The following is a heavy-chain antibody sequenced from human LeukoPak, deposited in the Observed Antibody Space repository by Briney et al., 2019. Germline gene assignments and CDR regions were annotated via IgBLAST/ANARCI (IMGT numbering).Heavy chain of an antibody. J-gene: IGHJ4*02. CDR3: TSWRSGYFDY. CDR2: IYYSGTT. CDR1: GGSISSYY. D-gene: IGHD1-1*01. Sequence: PSETLSLTCTVSGGSISSYYWSWIRQPPGKGLEWIGYIYYSGTTNYNPSLESRVTISVDTSKNQFSLKLTSVTAADTAVYYCTSWRSGYFDYWGQGTLVTVSS. V-gene: IGHV4-59*01.